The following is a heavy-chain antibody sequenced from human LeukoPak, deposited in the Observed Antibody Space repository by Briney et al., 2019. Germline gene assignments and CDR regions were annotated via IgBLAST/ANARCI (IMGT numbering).Heavy chain of an antibody. CDR3: ARDQKGTQGSFDY. Sequence: GSLRLSCAASGFTISSYSMNWVRQAPGKRLEGVSSISSSSGYIYYADSVKGRFTISRDNAKNSLYLQMNSLRAADTAVYYCARDQKGTQGSFDYWGQGTLVTVSS. CDR1: GFTISSYS. J-gene: IGHJ4*02. CDR2: ISSSSGYI. D-gene: IGHD3-10*01. V-gene: IGHV3-21*01.